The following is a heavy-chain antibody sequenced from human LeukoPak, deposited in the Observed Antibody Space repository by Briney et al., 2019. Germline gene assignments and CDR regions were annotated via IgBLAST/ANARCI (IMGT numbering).Heavy chain of an antibody. CDR1: GFTFSNTW. V-gene: IGHV3-15*01. CDR3: AIYSLSWY. D-gene: IGHD2-15*01. CDR2: IKSKSDGGTT. J-gene: IGHJ4*02. Sequence: GGSLRLSCAASGFTFSNTWMSWVRQAPGKGLEWVGRIKSKSDGGTTDYAAPVKGRFTISRDDSKDMLYLQMNSLKAEDTAVYYCAIYSLSWYWGQGTLVTVSS.